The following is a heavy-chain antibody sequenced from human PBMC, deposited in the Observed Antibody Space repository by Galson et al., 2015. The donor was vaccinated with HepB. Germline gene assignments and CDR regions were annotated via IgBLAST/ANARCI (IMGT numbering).Heavy chain of an antibody. CDR3: ARSPPSDHGDFLEYYFDY. Sequence: SLRLSCAASGFTFSSYSMNWVRQAPGKGLEWVSSISSSSSYIYYADSVKGRFTISRDNAKNSLYLQMNSLRAEDTAVYYCARSPPSDHGDFLEYYFDYWGQGTLVTVSS. J-gene: IGHJ4*02. D-gene: IGHD4-17*01. CDR2: ISSSSSYI. CDR1: GFTFSSYS. V-gene: IGHV3-21*01.